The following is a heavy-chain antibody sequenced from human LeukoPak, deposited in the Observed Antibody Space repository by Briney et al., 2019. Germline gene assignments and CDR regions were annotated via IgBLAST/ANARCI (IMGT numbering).Heavy chain of an antibody. V-gene: IGHV4-30-4*01. D-gene: IGHD3-10*02. CDR2: NGKS. CDR3: ATYYVGRGGSGY. CDR1: GASISSGAYH. J-gene: IGHJ4*02. Sequence: SSEALSLTGTVSGASISSGAYHWSWIRQAPGKGLEWIGQNGKSDDNPSLKSRVTISVDTSKNQLSLRLTSVTTADTALYFCATYYVGRGGSGYWGQGTLVTVSS.